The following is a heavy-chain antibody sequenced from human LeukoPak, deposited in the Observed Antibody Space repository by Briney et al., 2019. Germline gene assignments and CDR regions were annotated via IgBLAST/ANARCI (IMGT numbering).Heavy chain of an antibody. CDR1: GFTFSSYV. D-gene: IGHD3-22*01. CDR3: AKDITTLID. J-gene: IGHJ4*02. V-gene: IGHV3-23*01. Sequence: GGSLRLSCAASGFTFSSYVMSWVRQAPGKGLEWVSVISGSGGGTYYADSVKGRFTISRDNSKNTLNLQMNSLRAEDTAVYYCAKDITTLIDWGQGTLVTVSS. CDR2: ISGSGGGT.